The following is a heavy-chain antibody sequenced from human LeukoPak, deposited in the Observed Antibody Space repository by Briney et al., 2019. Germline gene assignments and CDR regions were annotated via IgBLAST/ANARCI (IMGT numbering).Heavy chain of an antibody. J-gene: IGHJ4*02. V-gene: IGHV3-23*01. CDR2: ISGSGGST. CDR1: GFTFSSYA. CDR3: AREDSGSYYYFDY. D-gene: IGHD1-26*01. Sequence: GGSLRLSRAASGFTFSSYAMRWVRQAPGKGLEWVSAISGSGGSTYYADSVKGRFTISRDNAKNSLYLQMNSLRAEDTAVYYCAREDSGSYYYFDYWGQGTLVTVSS.